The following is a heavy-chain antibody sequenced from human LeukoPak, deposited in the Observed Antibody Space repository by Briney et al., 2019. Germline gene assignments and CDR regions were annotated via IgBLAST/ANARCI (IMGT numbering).Heavy chain of an antibody. CDR3: AREYDSSWPS. CDR1: AFSFRTYA. J-gene: IGHJ5*02. CDR2: ISDNSAKA. V-gene: IGHV3-23*01. D-gene: IGHD3-22*01. Sequence: GGSLRLSCAYSAFSFRTYAMSWVRQAPGKGLEWVSAISDNSAKAYYADSVKGRFTISRDNSKNTLFVQMNSLRAEDTAIYYCAREYDSSWPSWGPGTLVTVSS.